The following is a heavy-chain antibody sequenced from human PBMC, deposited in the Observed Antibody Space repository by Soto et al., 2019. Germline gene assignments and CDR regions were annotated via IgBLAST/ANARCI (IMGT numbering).Heavy chain of an antibody. V-gene: IGHV3-43*01. Sequence: GGSLRLSCAASGFTFDDYTMHWVRQAPGKGLEWVSLISWDGGSTYYADSVKGRFTISRDNSKNSLYLQMNSLRTEDTALYYCGCSGGRGYYFDYWGQGTLVTVSS. CDR1: GFTFDDYT. J-gene: IGHJ4*02. CDR3: GCSGGRGYYFDY. CDR2: ISWDGGST. D-gene: IGHD2-15*01.